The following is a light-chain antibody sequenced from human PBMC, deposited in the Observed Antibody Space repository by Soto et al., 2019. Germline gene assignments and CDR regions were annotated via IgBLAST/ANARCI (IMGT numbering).Light chain of an antibody. CDR2: GAS. J-gene: IGKJ1*01. CDR3: QQYNSWLWT. CDR1: QSVSSN. Sequence: EIVITKSPSTLSVPPEKGATLTCRASQSVSSNLAWYRQKPGQAPRLLIYGASXXATSIPDRFSGSGYGQEFSLIIRSLQSEDSAVYYCQQYNSWLWTFGQGTKVDIK. V-gene: IGKV3-15*01.